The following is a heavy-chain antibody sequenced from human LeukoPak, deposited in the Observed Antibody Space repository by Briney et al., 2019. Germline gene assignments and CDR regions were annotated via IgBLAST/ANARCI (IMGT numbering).Heavy chain of an antibody. J-gene: IGHJ5*02. CDR3: AREGGPFYDILTGFKNWFDP. CDR2: INPNSGGT. CDR1: GYTFTGYY. V-gene: IGHV1-2*06. Sequence: GASVKVSCKASGYTFTGYYMHWVRQAPGQGLEWVGRINPNSGGTNYAQKFQGRVTMTRDTSISTAYMELSRLRSDDTAVYYCAREGGPFYDILTGFKNWFDPWGQGTLVTVSS. D-gene: IGHD3-9*01.